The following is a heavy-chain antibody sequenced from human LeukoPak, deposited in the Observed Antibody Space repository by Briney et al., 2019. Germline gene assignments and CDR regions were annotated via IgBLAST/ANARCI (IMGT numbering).Heavy chain of an antibody. J-gene: IGHJ4*02. CDR1: GFTFSSYA. CDR3: AKGSTPSIAAPPGY. V-gene: IGHV3-23*01. D-gene: IGHD6-6*01. Sequence: GGSLRLSCAASGFTFSSYAMSWVRQAPGKGPEWVSAISGSSGSTYYADSVKGRFTISRDNSKNTLYLQMNSLRAEDTAIYYCAKGSTPSIAAPPGYWGQGTLVTVSS. CDR2: ISGSSGST.